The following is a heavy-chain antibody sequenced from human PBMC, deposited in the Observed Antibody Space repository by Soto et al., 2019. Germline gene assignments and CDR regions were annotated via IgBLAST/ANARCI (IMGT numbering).Heavy chain of an antibody. J-gene: IGHJ3*02. CDR2: ISYGGSNK. Sequence: MRHPNTVSGLNFSSYAMHWVRQAPGKGLEWVAVISYGGSNKYYADSVKGRFTISRDNSKNTLYLQMNSLRAEDTAVYYCARLDYYDSSGYYYPDACDIWGQGTMVTVSS. CDR1: GLNFSSYA. V-gene: IGHV3-30-3*01. CDR3: ARLDYYDSSGYYYPDACDI. D-gene: IGHD3-22*01.